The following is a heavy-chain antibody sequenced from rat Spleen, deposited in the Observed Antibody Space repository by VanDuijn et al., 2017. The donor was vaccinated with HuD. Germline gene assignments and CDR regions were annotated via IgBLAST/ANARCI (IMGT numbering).Heavy chain of an antibody. Sequence: QVQLKESGPGLVQPSQTLSLTCTVSGFSLTSYHVSWVRQPPGKSLVWVGAIWAGGGTNYDSAVQSRLTISRDTSKSQVFLKMNSLQTDDTGTYYCTRDRPNYGGYSELWFAYWGQGTLVTVSS. CDR2: IWAGGGT. D-gene: IGHD1-11*01. V-gene: IGHV2-15*01. CDR1: GFSLTSYH. CDR3: TRDRPNYGGYSELWFAY. J-gene: IGHJ3*01.